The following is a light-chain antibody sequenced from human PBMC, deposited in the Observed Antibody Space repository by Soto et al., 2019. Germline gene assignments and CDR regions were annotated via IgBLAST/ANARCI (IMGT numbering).Light chain of an antibody. CDR3: QQRTNWACT. CDR2: DAS. CDR1: ESVRSR. V-gene: IGKV3-11*01. Sequence: EIVLTQSPATLSLSPGERATLSCSASESVRSRLAWYQQKPGQPPRLLIFDASNRATGIPARFSGSGSGTDFTLTMSSLEPEDFAGYYCQQRTNWACTFGPGTKVEIK. J-gene: IGKJ3*01.